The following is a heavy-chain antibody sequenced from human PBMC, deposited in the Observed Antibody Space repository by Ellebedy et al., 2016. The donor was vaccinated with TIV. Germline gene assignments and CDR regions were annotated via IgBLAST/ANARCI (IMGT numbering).Heavy chain of an antibody. J-gene: IGHJ3*02. CDR1: GGSMNNYF. Sequence: PSETLSLTCTVSGGSMNNYFWTWIRQPPGQGLEWIGHIYHTGTTNYNPSLKSRVTISLATSKNQFSLNLSSVTAADTAVYYCALENYDILTGYYSAFDIWGQGTMVTVSS. CDR2: IYHTGTT. V-gene: IGHV4-59*01. D-gene: IGHD3-9*01. CDR3: ALENYDILTGYYSAFDI.